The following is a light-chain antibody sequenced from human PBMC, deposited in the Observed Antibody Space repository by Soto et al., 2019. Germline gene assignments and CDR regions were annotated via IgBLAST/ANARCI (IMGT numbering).Light chain of an antibody. CDR1: SGDIGSYNR. CDR3: CAFAYSRVV. J-gene: IGLJ3*02. Sequence: QSVLTQPASVSGSPGQSITISCTGTSGDIGSYNRVSWYQQHPGKAPKLIIYEATKWPSGVSHRFSGSKSGSTASLTISGLQAEDEADYYCCAFAYSRVVFGGGTKLTVL. CDR2: EAT. V-gene: IGLV2-23*01.